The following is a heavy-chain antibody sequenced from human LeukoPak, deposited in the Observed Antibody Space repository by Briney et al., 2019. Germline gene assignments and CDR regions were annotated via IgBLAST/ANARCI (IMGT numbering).Heavy chain of an antibody. V-gene: IGHV3-30*04. D-gene: IGHD6-19*01. Sequence: GGSLRLSCVAYGFTFGSFGMHWVRRAPGKGLDWVAVIAYDGSDENYADSVKGRFTISRDNFKNTLYLQMNSLGPEDTAMYYCARDVMAVAGTLGFDCWGQGALVTVSS. J-gene: IGHJ4*02. CDR1: GFTFGSFG. CDR2: IAYDGSDE. CDR3: ARDVMAVAGTLGFDC.